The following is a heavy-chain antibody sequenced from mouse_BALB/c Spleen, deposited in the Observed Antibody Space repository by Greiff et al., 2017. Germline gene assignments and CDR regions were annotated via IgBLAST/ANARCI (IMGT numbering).Heavy chain of an antibody. D-gene: IGHD2-1*01. V-gene: IGHV5-6-3*01. CDR1: GFTFSSYG. CDR3: ARDGYYGPWFAY. J-gene: IGHJ3*01. Sequence: DVQLVESGGGLVQPGGSLKLSCAASGFTFSSYGMSWVRQTPDKRLELVATINSNGGSTYYPDSVKGRFTISRDNAKNTLYLQMSSLKSEDTAMYYCARDGYYGPWFAYWGQGTLVTVSA. CDR2: INSNGGST.